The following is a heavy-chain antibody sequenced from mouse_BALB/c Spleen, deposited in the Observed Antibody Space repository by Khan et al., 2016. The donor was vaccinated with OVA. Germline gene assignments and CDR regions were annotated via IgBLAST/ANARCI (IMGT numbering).Heavy chain of an antibody. V-gene: IGHV1-77*01. CDR3: ARIETTVTDY. D-gene: IGHD1-1*01. CDR1: GYTFTDYF. Sequence: QVQLQQPGAELVKPGASVKMSCKASGYTFTDYFISWVKQRFGQGLEWIGEIYPGTGSTHYNEKFWGKATLTADKSSNTAYMQLSNLTSEDSAVYCCARIETTVTDYWGQGTTLTVSS. CDR2: IYPGTGST. J-gene: IGHJ2*01.